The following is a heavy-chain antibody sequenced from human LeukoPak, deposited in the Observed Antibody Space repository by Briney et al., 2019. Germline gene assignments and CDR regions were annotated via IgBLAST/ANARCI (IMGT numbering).Heavy chain of an antibody. J-gene: IGHJ4*02. CDR2: INPNSGGT. CDR3: ARDPLLRFFALSYVAINRFAY. Sequence: EASVKVSCKASGYTFTGYYMHWVRQAPGQGLEWMGRINPNSGGTNYAQKFQGRVTMTRDTSISTAYMELSRLRSDDTAVYYCARDPLLRFFALSYVAINRFAYWGQGTLVTVSS. D-gene: IGHD3-3*01. CDR1: GYTFTGYY. V-gene: IGHV1-2*06.